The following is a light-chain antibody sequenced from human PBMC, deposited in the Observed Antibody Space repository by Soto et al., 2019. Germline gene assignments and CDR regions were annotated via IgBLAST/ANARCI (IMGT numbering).Light chain of an antibody. Sequence: IVMTQSPATLSVSPGERATLSCRASQSISSNLAWYQQKPGQAPRLIMFRTSSRATGFPARFSGSGSGTEFNLTISSLQSEDFGAYYCQQYNNWPRATFGGGTKVDIK. CDR3: QQYNNWPRAT. CDR2: RTS. V-gene: IGKV3-15*01. CDR1: QSISSN. J-gene: IGKJ4*01.